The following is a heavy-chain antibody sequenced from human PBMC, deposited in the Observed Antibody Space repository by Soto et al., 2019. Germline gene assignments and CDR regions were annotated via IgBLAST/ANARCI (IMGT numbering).Heavy chain of an antibody. CDR3: ARDCTNGVCYPSYHYGMDV. CDR1: GDSVSSNSAA. J-gene: IGHJ6*02. D-gene: IGHD2-8*01. CDR2: TYYRSKWYN. V-gene: IGHV6-1*01. Sequence: SQTLLLTCAISGDSVSSNSAAWNWIRQSPSRGLEWLGRTYYRSKWYNDYAVSVKSRITINPDTSKNQFSLQLNSVTPEDTAVYYCARDCTNGVCYPSYHYGMDVWGQGTTVTVSS.